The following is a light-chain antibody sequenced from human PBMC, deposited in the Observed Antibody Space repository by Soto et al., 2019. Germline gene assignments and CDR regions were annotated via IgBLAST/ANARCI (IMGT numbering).Light chain of an antibody. CDR2: DVT. Sequence: SALTQPASVSGSPGQSITISCTGTRSDVGGYNFVSWYQQHPGKVPKLLIYDVTHRPSGVSNRFSASKSANTASLTISGLQAEDEADYYCSSYTSTNTLVFGGGTKLTGL. CDR3: SSYTSTNTLV. V-gene: IGLV2-14*01. J-gene: IGLJ2*01. CDR1: RSDVGGYNF.